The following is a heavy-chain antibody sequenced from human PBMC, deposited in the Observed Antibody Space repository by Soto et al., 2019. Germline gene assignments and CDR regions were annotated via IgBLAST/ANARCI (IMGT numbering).Heavy chain of an antibody. Sequence: EVQLVESGGGLGKQGGSLRLSCAASGFTFSSYNMNLVRQAPGKGLEWVSYISSSSSSIYYADSVKGRFTISRNNAKNSLYLQMNSLRAEDTAGYYCERPSQEGGTSHGFGRWGQGTLVTVSS. V-gene: IGHV3-21*01. D-gene: IGHD2-2*01. CDR1: GFTFSSYN. CDR2: ISSSSSSI. CDR3: ERPSQEGGTSHGFGR. J-gene: IGHJ5*02.